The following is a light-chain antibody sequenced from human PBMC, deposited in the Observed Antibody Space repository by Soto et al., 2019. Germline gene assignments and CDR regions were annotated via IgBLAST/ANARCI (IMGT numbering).Light chain of an antibody. J-gene: IGLJ1*01. V-gene: IGLV2-14*01. CDR1: TSDVVGYNY. Sequence: QSALTPPASVSVSPVQSITISCTGTTSDVVGYNYVSWYQQHPGNVPKRLTHEVSNRPSGVSNRFSGSKSGNTASRTISGLQAEDEADYYCLSKTSSISYVVCTGTKLTV. CDR2: EVS. CDR3: LSKTSSISYV.